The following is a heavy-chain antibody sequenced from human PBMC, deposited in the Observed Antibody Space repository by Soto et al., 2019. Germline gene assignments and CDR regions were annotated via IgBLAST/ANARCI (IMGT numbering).Heavy chain of an antibody. CDR2: IYYSGST. Sequence: SETLSLTCTVSGGSISSYNWSWIRQPPGKGLEWIGYIYYSGSTNYNPSLKSRVTISVDTSKNQFSLKLSSVTAADTAVYYCASLSSLNWFDPWGQGTLVTVSS. CDR1: GGSISSYN. J-gene: IGHJ5*02. CDR3: ASLSSLNWFDP. D-gene: IGHD6-13*01. V-gene: IGHV4-59*01.